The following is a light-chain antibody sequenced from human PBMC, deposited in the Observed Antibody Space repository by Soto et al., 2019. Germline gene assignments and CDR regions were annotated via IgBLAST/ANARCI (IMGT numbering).Light chain of an antibody. CDR3: KQYSTLWT. V-gene: IGKV1-5*03. J-gene: IGKJ1*01. CDR2: TAS. CDR1: QTISSW. Sequence: DIQMTQCPSTRSGPVGDRVTITCRASQTISSWLAWYQQKPGKAPQXLIYTASTLKSGVQSRFRGSGSGTESTLTISRLQPEDSTTYYCKQYSTLWTCGQGTKVDIK.